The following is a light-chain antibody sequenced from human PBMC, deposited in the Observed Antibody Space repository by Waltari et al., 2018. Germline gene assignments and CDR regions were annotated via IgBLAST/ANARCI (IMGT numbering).Light chain of an antibody. V-gene: IGLV2-14*01. J-gene: IGLJ2*01. CDR3: ASYTSHSHVV. Sequence: QSALTQPASVSGSPGQSITLSCTATSSDVGGYHYFSWYQQHPGKVPKLMIFDVSNRPSGVSNRFSGSKSGNTASLTISGLQAEDEADYYCASYTSHSHVVFGGGTKLTVL. CDR1: SSDVGGYHY. CDR2: DVS.